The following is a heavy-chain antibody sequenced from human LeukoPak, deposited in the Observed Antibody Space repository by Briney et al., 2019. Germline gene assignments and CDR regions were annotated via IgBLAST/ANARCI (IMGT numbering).Heavy chain of an antibody. Sequence: GGSLRLSCAASGFTFSSYALSWVRQAPGKGLEWVSAITSSGGSTYYVDSVKGRFTISRDNSKNTLYLQVNSLRAEDTAVYYCAKRYYYDNSGLWDAWGQGTLVTVSS. J-gene: IGHJ5*02. D-gene: IGHD3-22*01. CDR3: AKRYYYDNSGLWDA. V-gene: IGHV3-23*01. CDR1: GFTFSSYA. CDR2: ITSSGGST.